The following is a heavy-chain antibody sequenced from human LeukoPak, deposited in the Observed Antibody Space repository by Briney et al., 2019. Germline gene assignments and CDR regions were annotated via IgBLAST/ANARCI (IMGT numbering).Heavy chain of an antibody. CDR2: ISSSGSTI. CDR3: ARDRVTGYYDSSGYLFF. D-gene: IGHD3-22*01. Sequence: PGGSLRLSCAASGFTFNDYYMSWIRQAPGKGLEWVSYISSSGSTIYYADSVKGRFTISRDNAKNSLYLQMNSLRAEDTAVYYCARDRVTGYYDSSGYLFFWGQGTLVTVSS. CDR1: GFTFNDYY. J-gene: IGHJ4*02. V-gene: IGHV3-11*01.